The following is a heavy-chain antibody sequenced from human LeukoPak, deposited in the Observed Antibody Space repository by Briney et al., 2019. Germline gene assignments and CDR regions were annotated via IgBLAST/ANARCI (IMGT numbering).Heavy chain of an antibody. CDR3: ARGLDGSGGMDV. D-gene: IGHD5-24*01. CDR2: INHSGST. V-gene: IGHV4-39*07. CDR1: GGSISSSSYY. Sequence: PSETLSHTCTVSGGSISSSSYYWGWIRQPPGKGLEWIGEINHSGSTNYNPSLKSRVTISVDTSKNQFSLKLSSVTAADTAVYYCARGLDGSGGMDVWGQGTTVTVSS. J-gene: IGHJ6*02.